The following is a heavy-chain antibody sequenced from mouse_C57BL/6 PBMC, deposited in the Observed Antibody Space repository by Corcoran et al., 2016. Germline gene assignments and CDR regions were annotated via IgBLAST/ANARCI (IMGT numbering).Heavy chain of an antibody. CDR1: GYTFTDYY. J-gene: IGHJ4*01. V-gene: IGHV1-19*01. CDR2: INPYNGGT. Sequence: EVQLQQSGPVLVKPGASVKMSCKASGYTFTDYYMNWVKQSHGKSLEWIGVINPYNGGTSYTQKFKGKATLTVDKSSSTAYMELNNLTSEDSAVYYCARSSNSGEYYAMDYLCQGSSVTVTS. D-gene: IGHD1-1*01. CDR3: ARSSNSGEYYAMDY.